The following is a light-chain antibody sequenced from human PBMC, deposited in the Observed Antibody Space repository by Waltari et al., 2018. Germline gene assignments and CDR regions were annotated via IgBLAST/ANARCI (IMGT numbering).Light chain of an antibody. CDR1: QSASTN. CDR2: DAA. J-gene: IGKJ2*01. CDR3: QQYNNWLYT. V-gene: IGKV3-15*01. Sequence: ERVMTQPPATLSVSPGETATPSCRASQSASTNLAWYQQKAGQAPRPLIYDAAIRATGVPARFSGSGAGTEFTLTITGLQSEDFAVYYCQQYNNWLYTFGQGTKLEIK.